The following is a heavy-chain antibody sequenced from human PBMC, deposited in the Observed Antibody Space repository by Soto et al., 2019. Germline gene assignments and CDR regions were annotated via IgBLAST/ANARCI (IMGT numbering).Heavy chain of an antibody. CDR1: GFTFGGFG. CDR2: ISSASSYV. V-gene: IGHV3-21*01. CDR3: SSEGPTSTFLDS. D-gene: IGHD2-2*01. J-gene: IGHJ4*02. Sequence: GGTLRLSCAASGFTFGGFGMNWVRQAPGKGLQWVSSISSASSYVYYADSVKGRFSISRDNADNSLFLQMNSLRVDDTAVSFCSSEGPTSTFLDSWGQGTLVTVSS.